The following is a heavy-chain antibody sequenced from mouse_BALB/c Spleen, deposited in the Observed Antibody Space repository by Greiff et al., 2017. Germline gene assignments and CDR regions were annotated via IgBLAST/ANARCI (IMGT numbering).Heavy chain of an antibody. Sequence: DVQLVESGGGLVKPGGSLKLSCAASGFTFSSYAMSWVRQTPEKRLEWVATISSGGSYTYYPDSVKGRFTISRDNAKNTLYLQMSSLRSEDTAMYYCARQNYGNSLDYWGQGTTLTVSS. V-gene: IGHV5-9-3*01. CDR3: ARQNYGNSLDY. D-gene: IGHD2-1*01. CDR2: ISSGGSYT. J-gene: IGHJ2*01. CDR1: GFTFSSYA.